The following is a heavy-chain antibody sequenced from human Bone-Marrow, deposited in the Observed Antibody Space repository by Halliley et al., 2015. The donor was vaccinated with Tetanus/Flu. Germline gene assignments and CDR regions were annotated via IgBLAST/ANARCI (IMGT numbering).Heavy chain of an antibody. V-gene: IGHV3-23*01. D-gene: IGHD2-21*01. J-gene: IGHJ3*01. CDR2: VSASGGPT. CDR3: AKPGGLVVATPDAFDV. Sequence: SGVSASGGPTYHADSVKGRVTIPRDNSRNTLYLQMNSLRAEDTAVYYFAKPGGLVVATPDAFDVWGLGTMVPVSS.